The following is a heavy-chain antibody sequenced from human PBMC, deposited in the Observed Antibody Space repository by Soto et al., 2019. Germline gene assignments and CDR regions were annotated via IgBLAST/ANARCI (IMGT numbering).Heavy chain of an antibody. Sequence: SETLSLTCTVSGGFISSYYWSWIRQPPGKGLEWIGYIYYSGSTNYNPSLKSRVTISVDTSKNQFSLKLSSVTAADTAVYYCARGRVTMVRGGRAYYFDFWGQGTLVTVS. CDR1: GGFISSYY. J-gene: IGHJ4*02. CDR3: ARGRVTMVRGGRAYYFDF. D-gene: IGHD3-10*01. V-gene: IGHV4-59*12. CDR2: IYYSGST.